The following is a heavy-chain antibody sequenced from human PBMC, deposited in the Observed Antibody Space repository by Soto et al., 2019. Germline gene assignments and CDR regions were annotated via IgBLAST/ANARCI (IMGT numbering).Heavy chain of an antibody. CDR3: ARDGYDSSGYSSSLDY. CDR2: ISGSSTTI. J-gene: IGHJ4*02. V-gene: IGHV3-48*01. CDR1: GFTVSSYS. Sequence: PGGSLRLSCAASGFTVSSYSMNWVRQAPGKGLEWVSYISGSSTTIYYADSVKGRFTISRDNAKNSLYLQMNSLRAEDTAVYYCARDGYDSSGYSSSLDYWGQGTLVTVSS. D-gene: IGHD3-22*01.